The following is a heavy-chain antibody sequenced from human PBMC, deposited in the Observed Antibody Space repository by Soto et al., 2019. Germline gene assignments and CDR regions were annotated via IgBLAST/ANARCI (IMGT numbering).Heavy chain of an antibody. CDR3: AHAGDYDLLSFDH. J-gene: IGHJ4*02. CDR1: GFSLTTTSMG. D-gene: IGHD4-17*01. CDR2: IYRDDDQ. Sequence: QITLKESGPPLVRPAQTLTLTCAFSGFSLTTTSMGVAWIRQPPGKALEWLALIYRDDDQRYSPSLKDRLTISNDTSRSRVVLTISNMNPEDTGTYFCAHAGDYDLLSFDHWGPGTLVTVSS. V-gene: IGHV2-5*02.